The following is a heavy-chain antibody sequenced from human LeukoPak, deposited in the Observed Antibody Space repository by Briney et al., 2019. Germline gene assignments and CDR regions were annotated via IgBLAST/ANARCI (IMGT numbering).Heavy chain of an antibody. J-gene: IGHJ4*02. V-gene: IGHV4-39*07. CDR1: GGSISSGDYY. CDR3: ARGCIAAVPYYFDY. D-gene: IGHD6-13*01. CDR2: INHSGST. Sequence: PSETLSLTCTVSGGSISSGDYYWSWIRQPPGKGLEWIGGINHSGSTNYNPSLKSRVTISVDTSKNQFSLKLSSVTAADTAVYYCARGCIAAVPYYFDYWGQGTLVTVSS.